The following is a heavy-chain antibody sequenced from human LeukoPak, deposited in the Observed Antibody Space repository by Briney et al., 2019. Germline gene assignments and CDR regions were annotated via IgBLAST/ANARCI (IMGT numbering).Heavy chain of an antibody. CDR3: ARDSAAGQYYFDY. V-gene: IGHV4-4*07. CDR2: IYTSGST. J-gene: IGHJ4*02. CDR1: GGSFSGYY. Sequence: SETLSLTCAVYGGSFSGYYWSWIRQPAGKGLEWIGRIYTSGSTNYNPSLKSRVTMSVDKSKNQFSLKLSSVTAADTAVYYCARDSAAGQYYFDYWGQGTLVTVSS. D-gene: IGHD6-13*01.